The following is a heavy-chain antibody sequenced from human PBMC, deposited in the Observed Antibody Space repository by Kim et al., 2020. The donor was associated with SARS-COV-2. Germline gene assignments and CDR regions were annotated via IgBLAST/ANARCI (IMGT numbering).Heavy chain of an antibody. V-gene: IGHV4-39*07. CDR3: ARAPAVGFHY. Sequence: SETLSLTCTVSGGSISSSSYYWGWIRQPPGKGLEWIGTIYNSGTTYYNPSLKSRVTISEGTPKNQFSLKLSSVTAADTAVYYCARAPAVGFHYWGQGILVTVSS. CDR2: IYNSGTT. CDR1: GGSISSSSYY. J-gene: IGHJ4*02. D-gene: IGHD6-19*01.